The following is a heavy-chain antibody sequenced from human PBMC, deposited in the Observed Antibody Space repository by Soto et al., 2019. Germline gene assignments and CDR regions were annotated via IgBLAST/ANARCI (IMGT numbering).Heavy chain of an antibody. CDR3: AKETNDASGYPLFDS. CDR1: GFTFGSYA. CDR2: VSGSGAFP. Sequence: EVQMFQSGGGLVQPGGSLRLSCAASGFTFGSYAMSWVRQAPGKGLEWVATVSGSGAFPEYADSVKGRFAISRDNSRDTLYLQMDSLRAEDAAIYYCAKETNDASGYPLFDSWGQGTLVTVSS. D-gene: IGHD3-22*01. J-gene: IGHJ4*02. V-gene: IGHV3-23*01.